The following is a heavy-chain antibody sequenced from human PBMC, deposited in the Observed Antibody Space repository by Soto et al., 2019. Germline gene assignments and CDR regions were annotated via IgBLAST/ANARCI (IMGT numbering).Heavy chain of an antibody. CDR1: GGSMRNYF. V-gene: IGHV4-59*01. J-gene: IGHJ4*02. CDR2: IHFGGTT. Sequence: SETLSLTCTVSGGSMRNYFWNWIRQPPGKGLEWIAYIHFGGTTNYNPSLKSRVAISMDTSTNQLSLKLNSVTGADTALYYCARSDYGEFDSWGQGTLVTVSS. CDR3: ARSDYGEFDS. D-gene: IGHD3-10*01.